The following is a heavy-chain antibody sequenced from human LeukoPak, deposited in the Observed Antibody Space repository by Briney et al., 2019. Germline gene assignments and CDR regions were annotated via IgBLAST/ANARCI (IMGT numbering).Heavy chain of an antibody. Sequence: ASVKVSCKASGYTFTTYDINWVRQATGQGLEWMGWMNPDSGDTGYAQKFQGRVTMTRNTSISTAYLKLSSLTSDDTAVYYCARGQRSTLFGVAVEDWGQGSLVTVSS. CDR3: ARGQRSTLFGVAVED. CDR1: GYTFTTYD. CDR2: MNPDSGDT. J-gene: IGHJ4*02. V-gene: IGHV1-8*01. D-gene: IGHD3-3*01.